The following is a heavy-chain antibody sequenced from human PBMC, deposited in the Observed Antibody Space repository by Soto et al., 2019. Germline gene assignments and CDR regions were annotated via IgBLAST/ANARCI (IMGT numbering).Heavy chain of an antibody. J-gene: IGHJ4*02. CDR2: IFSSGST. CDR3: ARQRRDFDY. CDR1: GGSISNYY. V-gene: IGHV4-59*08. Sequence: SETLSLTCTVSGGSISNYYWSWIRQPPGKGLQWIGYIFSSGSTNYNPSLKSRVTISVNTSKNQYSLNLNSVTAADTAVYYCARQRRDFDYWGQGSLVTVSS.